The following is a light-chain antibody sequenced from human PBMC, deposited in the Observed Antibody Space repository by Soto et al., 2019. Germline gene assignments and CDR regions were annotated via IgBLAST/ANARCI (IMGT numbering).Light chain of an antibody. V-gene: IGKV3-20*01. CDR3: QQYGSSPWT. CDR1: QSIRSS. Sequence: EIVLTQSPGTLSLSPGDRATLSCRASQSIRSSLAWYQQKPGQAPRLLIYGASSRATGIPDRFSGSGSGTGFTLTISRLEPEDFAVYYCQQYGSSPWTFGQGTKVDIK. CDR2: GAS. J-gene: IGKJ1*01.